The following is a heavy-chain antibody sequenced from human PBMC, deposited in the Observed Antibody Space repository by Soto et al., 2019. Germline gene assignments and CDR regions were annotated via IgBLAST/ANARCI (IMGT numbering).Heavy chain of an antibody. CDR3: AKDWVVVAATPYYFDY. CDR2: ISGSGGST. CDR1: GFTFSSYA. Sequence: EVQLLESGGGLVQPGGSLRLSCAASGFTFSSYAMSWVRQAPGKGLEWVSAISGSGGSTYYADSVKGRFTISRDNSKITLYLQMNSLRAEDTAVYYCAKDWVVVAATPYYFDYWGQGTLVTVSS. D-gene: IGHD2-15*01. J-gene: IGHJ4*02. V-gene: IGHV3-23*01.